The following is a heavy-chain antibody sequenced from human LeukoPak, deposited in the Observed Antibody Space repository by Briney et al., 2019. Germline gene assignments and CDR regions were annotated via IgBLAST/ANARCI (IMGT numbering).Heavy chain of an antibody. CDR1: GFTLTDYN. CDR2: IENGGNN. D-gene: IGHD1-7*01. Sequence: GGSLRLSCAASGFTLTDYNIYWVRQAPGKGLEWVAFIENGGNNYADSVKGRFTISRDTSKNTVFLQMNSLRSEDTAVYYCAKDRGNWTYSDDYWGQGTLVTVSS. CDR3: AKDRGNWTYSDDY. V-gene: IGHV3-30*02. J-gene: IGHJ4*02.